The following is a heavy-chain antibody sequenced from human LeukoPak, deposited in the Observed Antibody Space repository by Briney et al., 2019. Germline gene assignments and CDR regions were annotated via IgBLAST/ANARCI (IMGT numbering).Heavy chain of an antibody. CDR1: GASLNDYY. Sequence: SETLSLTCGVYGASLNDYYWTWLRQSPEKGLEWIGEVNYNGRTNYNPSLESRVTISIDTSRKQFSLKLRSVTAADTAVYYCARGILVLVYAALDSWGRGTMVTVSS. J-gene: IGHJ4*02. V-gene: IGHV4-34*01. D-gene: IGHD2-8*01. CDR2: VNYNGRT. CDR3: ARGILVLVYAALDS.